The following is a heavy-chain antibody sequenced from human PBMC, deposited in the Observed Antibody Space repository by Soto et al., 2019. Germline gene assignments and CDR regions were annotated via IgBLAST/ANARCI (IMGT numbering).Heavy chain of an antibody. CDR1: GYPFDTYG. J-gene: IGHJ5*02. CDR3: ARAPHEFGNSYFLDH. CDR2: ISAYNGQT. V-gene: IGHV1-18*01. Sequence: AAVTVSCKASGYPFDTYGINWVRQAPGQRPEWMGWISAYNGQTDYAQNFQGRVTMATDTSTNTAYMELRNLRSDDTAVYYCARAPHEFGNSYFLDHWGPGTRVTVSS. D-gene: IGHD3-16*01.